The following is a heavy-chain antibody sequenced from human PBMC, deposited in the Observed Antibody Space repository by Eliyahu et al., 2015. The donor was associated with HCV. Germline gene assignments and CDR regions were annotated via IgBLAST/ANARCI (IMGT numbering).Heavy chain of an antibody. D-gene: IGHD4-17*01. CDR1: GFNFDDYA. J-gene: IGHJ4*02. CDR3: ANYGDYDMG. Sequence: EVQLVESGGGLVQPGRSLKLSCVASGFNFDDYAMHWVRQVPGKGLEWVSGISWNSNSIGYADSVKGRFTISRDNAKNSVFLQMNSLRAEDTALYYCANYGDYDMGWGQGTLVTVSS. CDR2: ISWNSNSI. V-gene: IGHV3-9*01.